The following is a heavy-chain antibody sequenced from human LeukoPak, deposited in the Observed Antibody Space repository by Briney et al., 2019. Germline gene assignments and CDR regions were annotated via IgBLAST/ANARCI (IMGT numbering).Heavy chain of an antibody. J-gene: IGHJ4*02. V-gene: IGHV1-46*01. CDR1: RYTFTTYY. Sequence: GASVKVSCKASRYTFTTYYMHWVRQAPGQGLEWMGIINPSGGSTGYAQKFQGRVTMTRDTSTSTVYMELSSLRSEDTAVYYCARGILEWGELGYYFDYWGQGTLVTVSS. D-gene: IGHD3-3*01. CDR2: INPSGGST. CDR3: ARGILEWGELGYYFDY.